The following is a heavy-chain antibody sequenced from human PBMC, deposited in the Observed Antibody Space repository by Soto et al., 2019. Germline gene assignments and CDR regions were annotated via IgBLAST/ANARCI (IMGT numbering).Heavy chain of an antibody. D-gene: IGHD6-6*01. CDR2: ISYVGTT. CDR3: ANRFSGGRYSSSSDDY. V-gene: IGHV4-39*02. J-gene: IGHJ4*02. Sequence: PSETLSLTCTVSGASIGSGPYYWGWIRQPPGKGLEWIGGISYVGTTYYNPSLKGRVTISVDTSKKHYSLYLTSVTAADTAVYYCANRFSGGRYSSSSDDYWGQGMLVTVSS. CDR1: GASIGSGPYY.